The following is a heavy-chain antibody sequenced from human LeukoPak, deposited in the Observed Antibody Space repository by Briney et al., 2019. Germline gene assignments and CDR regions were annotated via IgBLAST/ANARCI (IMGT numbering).Heavy chain of an antibody. CDR2: IYYSGST. CDR3: ARGYYDSSGYPRTDDYYFDY. J-gene: IGHJ4*02. CDR1: GGSISSYY. D-gene: IGHD3-22*01. V-gene: IGHV4-59*01. Sequence: KPSETLSLTCTVSGGSISSYYRSWIRQPPGKGLEWIGYIYYSGSTNYNPSLRSRVTISVDTSKNQFSLKLSSVTAADTAVYYCARGYYDSSGYPRTDDYYFDYWGQGTLVTVSS.